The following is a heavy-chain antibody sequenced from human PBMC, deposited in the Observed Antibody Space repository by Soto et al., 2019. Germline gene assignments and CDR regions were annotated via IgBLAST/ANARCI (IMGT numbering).Heavy chain of an antibody. CDR2: IRSKANSYAT. CDR3: ISPPVAYCGGDCYSGSLDY. V-gene: IGHV3-73*01. J-gene: IGHJ4*02. D-gene: IGHD2-21*02. Sequence: GGSLRLSCAASGFTFSGSAMHWVRQASGKGLEWVGRIRSKANSYATAYAASVKGRFTIPRDDSKNTAYLQMNSLKTEDTAVYYCISPPVAYCGGDCYSGSLDYWGQGTLVTVSS. CDR1: GFTFSGSA.